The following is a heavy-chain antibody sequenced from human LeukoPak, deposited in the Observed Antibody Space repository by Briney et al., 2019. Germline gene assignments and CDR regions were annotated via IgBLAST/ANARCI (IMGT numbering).Heavy chain of an antibody. D-gene: IGHD6-13*01. CDR1: GYTFTSYY. V-gene: IGHV1-2*02. CDR3: ARPSSSWYDY. J-gene: IGHJ4*02. CDR2: INPNSGGT. Sequence: GASVKVSCKASGYTFTSYYMHWVRQAPGQGLEWVGWINPNSGGTNYAQKFQGRVTMTRDTSISTAYMELSRLRSDYTAVYYCARPSSSWYDYWGQGTLVTVSS.